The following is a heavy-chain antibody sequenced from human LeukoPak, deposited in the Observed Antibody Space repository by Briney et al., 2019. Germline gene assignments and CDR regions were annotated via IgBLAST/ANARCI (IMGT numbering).Heavy chain of an antibody. Sequence: EPSETLSLTCAVYGGSFSGYYWSWIRQPPGKGLEWIGEINHSGSTNYKPSLKSRVTISVDTSKNQFSLKLSSVTAADTAVYYCARGAKIATIFGVVIKPQQLPFDPWGQGTLSPSPQ. D-gene: IGHD3-3*01. CDR3: ARGAKIATIFGVVIKPQQLPFDP. CDR1: GGSFSGYY. V-gene: IGHV4-34*01. J-gene: IGHJ5*02. CDR2: INHSGST.